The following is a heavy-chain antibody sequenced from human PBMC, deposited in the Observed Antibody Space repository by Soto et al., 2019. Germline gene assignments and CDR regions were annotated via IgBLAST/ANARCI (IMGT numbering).Heavy chain of an antibody. Sequence: GGSLRLSCAASGFTFSSYCMHWVRQAPGKGLEWVAVIWYDGSNKYYADSVKGRFTISRDNSKNTLYLQMNSLRAEDTAVYYCARDLYCTNGVCYRFFHYGMDVWGQGTTVTVS. J-gene: IGHJ6*02. CDR1: GFTFSSYC. D-gene: IGHD2-8*01. CDR2: IWYDGSNK. V-gene: IGHV3-33*01. CDR3: ARDLYCTNGVCYRFFHYGMDV.